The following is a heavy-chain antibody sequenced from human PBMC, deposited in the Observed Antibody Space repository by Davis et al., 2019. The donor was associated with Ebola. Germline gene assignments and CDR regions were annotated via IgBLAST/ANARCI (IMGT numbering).Heavy chain of an antibody. CDR2: IYSGGST. CDR1: GFTVSSNY. V-gene: IGHV3-66*01. Sequence: GESLKISCAASGFTVSSNYMSWVRQAPGKGLEWVSVIYSGGSTYYADSVKGRFTISRDNSKNTLYLQMNSLRVEDTAVYYCAKCSGGSCYNPTDYWGQGTLVTVSS. J-gene: IGHJ4*02. D-gene: IGHD2-15*01. CDR3: AKCSGGSCYNPTDY.